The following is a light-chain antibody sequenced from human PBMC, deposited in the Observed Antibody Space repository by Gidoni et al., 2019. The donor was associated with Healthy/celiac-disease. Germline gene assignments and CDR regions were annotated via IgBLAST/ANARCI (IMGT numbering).Light chain of an antibody. CDR3: QQYGSSPPGWT. V-gene: IGKV3-20*01. CDR2: GAS. Sequence: EIVLTQSPGTLSLSPGERATLSCRASQSVSSSYLAWYQQKPGQAPRLLIYGASSRATGLPDRFSGSGSGTDFTLTISRLEPEEFAVYYCQQYGSSPPGWTFGQGTKVEIK. CDR1: QSVSSSY. J-gene: IGKJ1*01.